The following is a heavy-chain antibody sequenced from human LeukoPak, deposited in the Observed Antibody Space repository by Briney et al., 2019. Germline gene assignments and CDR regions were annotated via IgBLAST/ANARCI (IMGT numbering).Heavy chain of an antibody. V-gene: IGHV4-34*01. CDR3: ARDRLRWPKIDY. CDR2: IYYSVTT. Sequence: ASETLSLTCAVYGGSFSDYYWGWIRQPPGKGLEWIGSIYYSVTTYYNPSLKSRVTISVDTSKNQFSLKLNSVTAADTAVYYCARDRLRWPKIDYWGQGTLVTVSS. D-gene: IGHD4-23*01. CDR1: GGSFSDYY. J-gene: IGHJ4*02.